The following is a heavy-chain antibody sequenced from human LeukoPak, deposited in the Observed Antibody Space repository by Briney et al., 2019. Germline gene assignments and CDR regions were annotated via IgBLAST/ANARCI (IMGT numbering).Heavy chain of an antibody. J-gene: IGHJ4*02. CDR2: IHYSGST. CDR1: GGTISSYY. CDR3: AISVDVDIVATIGSFDY. V-gene: IGHV4-59*08. D-gene: IGHD5-12*01. Sequence: PSETLSLTCTVSGGTISSYYWNWIRQPPGKGLEWIGYIHYSGSTKYNPSLKSRVTISVDTSKNQFSLKLSSVTAADTAVYYCAISVDVDIVATIGSFDYWGQGTLVTVSS.